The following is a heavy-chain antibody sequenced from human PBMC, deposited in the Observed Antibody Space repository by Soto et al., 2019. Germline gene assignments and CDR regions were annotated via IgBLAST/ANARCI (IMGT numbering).Heavy chain of an antibody. CDR2: IWYDGSKK. J-gene: IGHJ4*02. CDR3: ARFFADDSSGSFDY. D-gene: IGHD3-22*01. V-gene: IGHV3-33*01. CDR1: GFTFSNYG. Sequence: GGSLRLSCAASGFTFSNYGMHWVRQAPGKGLEWVAVIWYDGSKKYYVDSVKGRFIISRDNSKSTLYLQMNSLRAEDTAVYYCARFFADDSSGSFDYWGRELWSQSP.